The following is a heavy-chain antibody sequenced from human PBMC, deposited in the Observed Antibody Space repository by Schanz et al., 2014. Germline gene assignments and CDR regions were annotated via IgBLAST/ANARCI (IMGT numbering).Heavy chain of an antibody. CDR2: IGTSGGT. V-gene: IGHV3-23*01. J-gene: IGHJ4*02. CDR1: GLIFSNYV. Sequence: VHLLESGGGLVEPGGSLRLSCAASGLIFSNYVMSWVRQAPGKGLEWVSTIGTSGGTNYAESVKGRFTISRDNSKNTLYLQMNSLRAEDTAVYFCAKIERNEDWGQGTLVTVSS. CDR3: AKIERNED. D-gene: IGHD1-1*01.